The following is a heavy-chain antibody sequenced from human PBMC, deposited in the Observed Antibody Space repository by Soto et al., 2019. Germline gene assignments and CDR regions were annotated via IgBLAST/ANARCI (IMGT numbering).Heavy chain of an antibody. D-gene: IGHD1-1*01. CDR2: INAGNGNT. J-gene: IGHJ5*02. Sequence: GASAKVCCKASGYTFTSYAMQWVRQAPGQRLEWMGWINAGNGNTKYSQKFQGRVTITRDTSASTAYMELSSLRSEDTAVYYCAREDRLENNWFDPWGQGTLVTVSS. CDR3: AREDRLENNWFDP. CDR1: GYTFTSYA. V-gene: IGHV1-3*01.